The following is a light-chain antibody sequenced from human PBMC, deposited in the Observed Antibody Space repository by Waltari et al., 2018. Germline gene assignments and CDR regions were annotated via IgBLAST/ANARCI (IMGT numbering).Light chain of an antibody. Sequence: QSALTQPASVSGSPGQSVTISCTGSSSDVGSYNLVSWYQQYPGKAPKLILYEGSKRPSGVSRLFSGSRSGNTASLTISGLQTEDEADYHCCSYAGRNIYVFGTGTKVTVL. CDR2: EGS. CDR1: SSDVGSYNL. J-gene: IGLJ1*01. CDR3: CSYAGRNIYV. V-gene: IGLV2-23*01.